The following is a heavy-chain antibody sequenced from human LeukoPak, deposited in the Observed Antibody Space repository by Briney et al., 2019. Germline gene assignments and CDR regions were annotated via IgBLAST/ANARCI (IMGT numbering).Heavy chain of an antibody. CDR1: GYSISSGYY. CDR3: ARQQEGYDFWSGYYTGLDY. V-gene: IGHV4-38-2*02. D-gene: IGHD3-3*01. CDR2: IYHSGST. J-gene: IGHJ4*02. Sequence: SETLSLTCTVSGYSISSGYYWGWIRQPPGKGLEWIGSIYHSGSTYYNPSLKSRVTISVDTSKNQFSLKLSSVTAADTAVYYCARQQEGYDFWSGYYTGLDYWGQGTLVTVSS.